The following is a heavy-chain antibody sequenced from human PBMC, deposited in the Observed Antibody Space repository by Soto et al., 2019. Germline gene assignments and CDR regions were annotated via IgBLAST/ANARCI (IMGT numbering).Heavy chain of an antibody. CDR3: AREYSGYDYAFDI. D-gene: IGHD5-12*01. J-gene: IGHJ3*02. V-gene: IGHV3-33*01. CDR1: GFTFSSYG. CDR2: IWYYGSNK. Sequence: GGSLRLSCAASGFTFSSYGMHWVRQAPGKGLEWVAVIWYYGSNKYYADSVKGRFTISRDNSKNTLYLQMNSLRAEDTAVYYCAREYSGYDYAFDIWGQGTMVTVSS.